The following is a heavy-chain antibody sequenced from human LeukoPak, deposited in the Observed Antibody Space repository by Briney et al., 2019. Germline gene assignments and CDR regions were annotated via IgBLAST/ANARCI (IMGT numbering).Heavy chain of an antibody. Sequence: GGSLRLSCAASGFTFSSYAMSWVRQAPGKGLEWVSAISGSSGNTYYADSVKGRFTISRDNSKNTLYLQMNNLRAEDTAVYYRAKDPREWGRRIYYFDYWGQGTLVTVSS. CDR1: GFTFSSYA. V-gene: IGHV3-23*01. D-gene: IGHD3-16*01. CDR3: AKDPREWGRRIYYFDY. J-gene: IGHJ4*02. CDR2: ISGSSGNT.